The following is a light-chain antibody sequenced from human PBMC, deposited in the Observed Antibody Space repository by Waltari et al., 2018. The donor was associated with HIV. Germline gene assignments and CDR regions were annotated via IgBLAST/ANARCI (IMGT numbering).Light chain of an antibody. J-gene: IGKJ1*01. V-gene: IGKV1-39*01. CDR1: RIIGNY. CDR2: AAS. Sequence: DIQMTQSPSSLSASVGDRVTITCRASRIIGNYLNWYQSKPGKAPKVLMFAASTLQDGVPARFSGARFGTDFTLINTSLQPEDFAPYYCQQTYRIPQTFGQGTKVEI. CDR3: QQTYRIPQT.